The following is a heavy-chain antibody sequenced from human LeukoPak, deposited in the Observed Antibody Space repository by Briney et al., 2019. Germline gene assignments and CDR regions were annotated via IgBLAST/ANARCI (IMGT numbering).Heavy chain of an antibody. CDR2: IHYSGST. Sequence: SEALSLTCTVSGGSISSYYWSWIRQPPGKGLEWIGYIHYSGSTNYNPSLMSRVTISVDTSKNQFSLKLSSVTAADTAVYYCARHGGDSGVDAFDIWGLGTMVTVSS. J-gene: IGHJ3*02. CDR1: GGSISSYY. D-gene: IGHD4-23*01. CDR3: ARHGGDSGVDAFDI. V-gene: IGHV4-59*01.